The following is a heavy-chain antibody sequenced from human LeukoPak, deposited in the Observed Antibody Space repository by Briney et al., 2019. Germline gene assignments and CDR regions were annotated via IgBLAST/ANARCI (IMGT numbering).Heavy chain of an antibody. V-gene: IGHV6-1*01. CDR1: GDSVSSNSAA. CDR3: ARVGIAVAGSHYGMDV. J-gene: IGHJ6*02. CDR2: TYYRSKWYN. D-gene: IGHD6-19*01. Sequence: SQTLSLTCAISGDSVSSNSAAWNWIRQSPSRGLEWLGRTYYRSKWYNDYAVSVKSRITINPDTSKNQFSLQLNSVTPKDTAVYYCARVGIAVAGSHYGMDVWGQGTTVTVSS.